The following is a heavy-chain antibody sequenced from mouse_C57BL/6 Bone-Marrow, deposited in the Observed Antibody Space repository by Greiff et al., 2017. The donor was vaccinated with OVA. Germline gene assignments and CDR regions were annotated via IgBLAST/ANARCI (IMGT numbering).Heavy chain of an antibody. CDR2: INPSTGGT. V-gene: IGHV1-42*01. CDR3: ARCHIYYDYANDFAY. D-gene: IGHD2-4*01. J-gene: IGHJ2*01. Sequence: EVKLQESGPELVKPGASVKISCKASGYSFTGYYMNWVKQSPEKSLEWIGEINPSTGGTTYNQKFKAKATLTVDKSSSTASMHLKILTSEDSAVYYAARCHIYYDYANDFAYWDQGTTLTVTS. CDR1: GYSFTGYY.